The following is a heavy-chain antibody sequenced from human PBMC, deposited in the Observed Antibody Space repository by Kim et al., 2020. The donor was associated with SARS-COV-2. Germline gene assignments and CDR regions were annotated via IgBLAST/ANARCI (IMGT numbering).Heavy chain of an antibody. J-gene: IGHJ4*02. Sequence: SVKGRFTISRDNAKNSLYLQMNSLRAEDTAVYYCARARNGAGGGWYFDYWGQGTLVTVSS. V-gene: IGHV3-21*01. CDR3: ARARNGAGGGWYFDY. D-gene: IGHD6-19*01.